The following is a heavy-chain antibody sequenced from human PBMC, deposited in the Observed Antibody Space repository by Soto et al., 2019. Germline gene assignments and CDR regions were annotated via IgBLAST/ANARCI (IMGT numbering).Heavy chain of an antibody. Sequence: QVQLVQSGAEVKKPGASVKVSCKASGYIFTNYDINWVRQATGQGLEWMGWMNPNTGNTGYAQKFQGSVPMTRNTSINTAYMELSSLRSEDTAVYYCARATRVAVAGTRYFFDYWGQGTLVTVSS. CDR2: MNPNTGNT. V-gene: IGHV1-8*01. CDR1: GYIFTNYD. D-gene: IGHD6-13*01. J-gene: IGHJ4*02. CDR3: ARATRVAVAGTRYFFDY.